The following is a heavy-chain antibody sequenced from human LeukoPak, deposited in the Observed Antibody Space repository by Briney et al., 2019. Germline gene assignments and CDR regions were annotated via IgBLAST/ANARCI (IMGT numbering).Heavy chain of an antibody. J-gene: IGHJ4*02. D-gene: IGHD4/OR15-4a*01. CDR3: VVHSDY. CDR2: IYSGGST. CDR1: GFTVSNNY. Sequence: GGSLRLSGAASGFTVSNNYMSWVRKAPGKGLEWVSVIYSGGSTYYADSVKGRFTISRDNSKNTLYLQMNSLRAEDTAVYYCVVHSDYWGQGTLVTVSS. V-gene: IGHV3-53*01.